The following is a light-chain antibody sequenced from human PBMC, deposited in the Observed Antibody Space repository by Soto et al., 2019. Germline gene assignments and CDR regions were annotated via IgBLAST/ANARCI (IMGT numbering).Light chain of an antibody. Sequence: EIVMTQSPATLSVSPGERATLSCRASQSVSSNLAWYQQKPGRAPRLLIYGASNRATGMPARFSGSGSGTEFTLTISRLQSEDFAVYYCQKYNDWPPITFGQGTRLEIK. CDR2: GAS. V-gene: IGKV3-15*01. CDR3: QKYNDWPPIT. CDR1: QSVSSN. J-gene: IGKJ5*01.